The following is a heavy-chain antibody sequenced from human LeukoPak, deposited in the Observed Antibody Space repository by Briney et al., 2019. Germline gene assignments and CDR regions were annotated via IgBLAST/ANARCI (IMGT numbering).Heavy chain of an antibody. D-gene: IGHD6-19*01. CDR2: IKPDGSEK. Sequence: PGGSLRLSCAASGFTFSTYWMGWVRQAPGKGLEWAAKIKPDGSEKDHVDSVKGRFTISRDNAKNSLYLQMNSLRPEDTAVYYCARDRLLITVAGTVDQWGRGTLVTVSS. CDR3: ARDRLLITVAGTVDQ. V-gene: IGHV3-7*01. CDR1: GFTFSTYW. J-gene: IGHJ4*02.